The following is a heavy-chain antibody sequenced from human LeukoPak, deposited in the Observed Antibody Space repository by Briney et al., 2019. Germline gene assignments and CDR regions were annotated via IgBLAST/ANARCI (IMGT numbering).Heavy chain of an antibody. V-gene: IGHV3-21*01. D-gene: IGHD3-10*01. CDR1: GFTFSSYS. CDR2: ISSSSSYI. J-gene: IGHJ4*02. Sequence: PGGSLRLSCAASGFTFSSYSMNWVRQAPGKGLEWVSSISSSSSYIYYADSVKGRFTISRDNAKNSLYLQMNSLRAEDTAVYYCARDQSSGLGDFDYWGQGTLVTVSS. CDR3: ARDQSSGLGDFDY.